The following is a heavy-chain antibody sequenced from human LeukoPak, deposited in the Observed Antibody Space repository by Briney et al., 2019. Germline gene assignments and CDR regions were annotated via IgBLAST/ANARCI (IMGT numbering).Heavy chain of an antibody. CDR2: IRYDGSNK. D-gene: IGHD5-18*01. J-gene: IGHJ3*02. V-gene: IGHV3-30*02. Sequence: PGGSLRLSCAASGFTFSTYGMHWVRQAPGKGLEWVAHIRYDGSNKYYADSVKGRFTISRDNSKNTLYLQMNSLRAEDTAVYYCARGTLWPGSFDIWGQGTMVTVSS. CDR3: ARGTLWPGSFDI. CDR1: GFTFSTYG.